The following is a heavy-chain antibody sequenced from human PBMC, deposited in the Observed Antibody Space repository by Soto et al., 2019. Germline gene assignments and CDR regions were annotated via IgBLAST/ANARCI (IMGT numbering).Heavy chain of an antibody. J-gene: IGHJ4*02. CDR3: GTGGRTAGHVYHFDD. Sequence: EVQLVESGGGLVQPGGSLRLSCAASGFTFSNYWMHWVRQAPGKGLVWVSRINFDESTTTYADSVQGRFTISRDNAKNTLYLQLNRMRAEDTAIYYCGTGGRTAGHVYHFDDWGQGALVTVSS. V-gene: IGHV3-74*01. CDR2: INFDESTT. D-gene: IGHD3-16*01. CDR1: GFTFSNYW.